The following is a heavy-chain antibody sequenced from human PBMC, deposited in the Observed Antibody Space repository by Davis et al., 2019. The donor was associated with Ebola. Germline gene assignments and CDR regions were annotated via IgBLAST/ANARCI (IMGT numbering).Heavy chain of an antibody. V-gene: IGHV3-74*03. CDR2: INSDESIT. D-gene: IGHD2-21*01. Sequence: HTGGSLRLSCAASGFIFSSYWMHWVRQAPGKGLVWVSRINSDESITTYADSVKGRFTISRDNSKNTLYLQMNSLRAEDTAVYYCAKGSIGVFVYWGQGTLVTVSS. CDR3: AKGSIGVFVY. J-gene: IGHJ4*02. CDR1: GFIFSSYW.